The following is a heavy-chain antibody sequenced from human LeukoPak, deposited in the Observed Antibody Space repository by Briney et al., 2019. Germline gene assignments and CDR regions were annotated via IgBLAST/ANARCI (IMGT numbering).Heavy chain of an antibody. CDR2: IRYDGSNK. D-gene: IGHD1-26*01. CDR1: GFTFSSYG. CDR3: VKDILRGRYFDY. Sequence: GGSLRLSCAASGFTFSSYGMHWVRQAPGKGLEWVAFIRYDGSNKYYADSVKGRFTISRDNSKNTLYLQMNSLRAEDTAVYYCVKDILRGRYFDYWGQGTLVTVSS. J-gene: IGHJ4*02. V-gene: IGHV3-30*02.